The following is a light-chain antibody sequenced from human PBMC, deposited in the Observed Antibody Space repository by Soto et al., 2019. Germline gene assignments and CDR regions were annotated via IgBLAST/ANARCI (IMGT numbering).Light chain of an antibody. V-gene: IGLV2-11*01. CDR3: CSYAGSYTPVV. Sequence: QSVLTQPRSVSGSPGQSVTISCTGTSSDVGGYNYVSWYQQHPRKAPKLMIYDVSKRPSGVPDRFSGSKSGNTASLTISGLQAEDEDDYYCCSYAGSYTPVVFGGGTKVTVL. J-gene: IGLJ2*01. CDR2: DVS. CDR1: SSDVGGYNY.